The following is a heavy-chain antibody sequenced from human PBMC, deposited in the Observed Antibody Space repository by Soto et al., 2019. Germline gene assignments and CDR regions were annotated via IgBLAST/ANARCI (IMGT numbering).Heavy chain of an antibody. Sequence: PGGSLRLSCAASGFTFSSYAMSWVRQAPGKGLEWVSAISGSGGSTYYADSVKGRFTISRDNSKNTLYLQMNSLRAEDTAVYYCAKPHPRQLWFGELSGLPTIDIWGQGTMVT. CDR1: GFTFSSYA. J-gene: IGHJ3*02. V-gene: IGHV3-23*01. CDR2: ISGSGGST. CDR3: AKPHPRQLWFGELSGLPTIDI. D-gene: IGHD3-10*01.